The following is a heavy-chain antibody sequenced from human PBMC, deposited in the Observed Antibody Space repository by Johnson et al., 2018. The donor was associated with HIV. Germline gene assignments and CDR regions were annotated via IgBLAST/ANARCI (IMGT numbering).Heavy chain of an antibody. J-gene: IGHJ3*02. CDR3: ARVSSGGAFDI. D-gene: IGHD3-22*01. Sequence: VQLVESGGRVVRPGESLRLSCEASGFTFDDYGMSWVRQAPGKGLEWVGRIKSKTDGGTTDYAAPVKGRFTISRDDSKNTLYLQMNSMKTEDTAVYYCARVSSGGAFDIWGQGTMVTVSS. CDR2: IKSKTDGGTT. CDR1: GFTFDDYG. V-gene: IGHV3-15*01.